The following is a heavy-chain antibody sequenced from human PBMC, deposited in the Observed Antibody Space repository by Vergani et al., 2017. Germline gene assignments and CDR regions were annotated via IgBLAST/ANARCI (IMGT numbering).Heavy chain of an antibody. D-gene: IGHD3-22*01. Sequence: EVQLLESGGGLVQPGGSLRLSCAASGFTFSSYAMSWVRQAPGKGLEWVSAISGSGGSTYYSDSVKGRFTISRDNSKNTLYLQMNSLRAEDTAVYYCAKGWTYYYDSSGYPYWGQGTLVTVSA. CDR1: GFTFSSYA. V-gene: IGHV3-23*01. CDR3: AKGWTYYYDSSGYPY. CDR2: ISGSGGST. J-gene: IGHJ4*02.